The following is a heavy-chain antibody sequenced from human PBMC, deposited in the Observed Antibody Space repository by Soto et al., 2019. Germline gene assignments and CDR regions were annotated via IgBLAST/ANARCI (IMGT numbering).Heavy chain of an antibody. J-gene: IGHJ4*02. CDR3: TTGGDHDDF. Sequence: GSLRLSCAASGFIFSNAWMSWVRQAPGKGLEWVGRIKSKADGGTTDYAAPVKGRFSISRDDSRNTLYLQMNSLKTEDTAVYFCTTGGDHDDFWGRGTLVTVSS. D-gene: IGHD2-21*01. CDR1: GFIFSNAW. V-gene: IGHV3-15*01. CDR2: IKSKADGGTT.